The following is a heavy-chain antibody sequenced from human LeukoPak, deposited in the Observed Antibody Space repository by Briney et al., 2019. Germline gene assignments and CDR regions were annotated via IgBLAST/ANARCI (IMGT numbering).Heavy chain of an antibody. CDR1: GFTFSDYY. V-gene: IGHV3-11*01. D-gene: IGHD3-10*01. Sequence: GGSLRLSCAASGFTFSDYYMSWIRQAPGKGLEWVSYISGGGNYINYADSVKGRFTISRDNAKNSLYLQMNSLRAEDTAVYYCATGTQIREADYWGQGTLVTVSS. J-gene: IGHJ4*02. CDR3: ATGTQIREADY. CDR2: ISGGGNYI.